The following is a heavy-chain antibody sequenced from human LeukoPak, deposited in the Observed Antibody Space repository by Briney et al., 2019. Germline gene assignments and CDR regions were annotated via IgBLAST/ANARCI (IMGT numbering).Heavy chain of an antibody. CDR1: GRSISISSYH. D-gene: IGHD6-13*01. V-gene: IGHV4-39*01. Sequence: PSDTLSLPYSVSGRSISISSYHWGWIRQPGGKGLEWIGSIYYSASTYYNPSLKSRVTISVDTSKNQFSLKLSSATAADTAVYYCASNRTGQQLVLDYWGEGSLVTVSS. J-gene: IGHJ4*02. CDR2: IYYSAST. CDR3: ASNRTGQQLVLDY.